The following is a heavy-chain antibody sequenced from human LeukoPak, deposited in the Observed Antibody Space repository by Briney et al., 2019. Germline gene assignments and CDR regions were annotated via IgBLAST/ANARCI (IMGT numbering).Heavy chain of an antibody. Sequence: PSETLSLTCTVSGGSISSYYWSWIRQPPGKGLEWIGYIYCSGNTNYNPSLKSRVTISVDTSKNQFSLKLSSVTAADTAVYYCARHSYGDYAGNYVMDVWGQGTTVTVSS. J-gene: IGHJ6*02. V-gene: IGHV4-59*08. CDR3: ARHSYGDYAGNYVMDV. CDR2: IYCSGNT. D-gene: IGHD4-17*01. CDR1: GGSISSYY.